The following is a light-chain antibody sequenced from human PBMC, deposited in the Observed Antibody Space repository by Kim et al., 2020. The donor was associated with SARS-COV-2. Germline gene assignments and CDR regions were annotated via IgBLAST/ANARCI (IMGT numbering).Light chain of an antibody. J-gene: IGKJ4*01. CDR1: QSANSN. V-gene: IGKV3-15*01. CDR3: QQYDKWPLT. CDR2: DAS. Sequence: VSPGERATLSCRASQSANSNLAWYQQKPGQAPRLLIYDASTRATAIPARFSGSGSGTDFTLTISCLQSEDFAVYYCQQYDKWPLTFGGGTKVDIK.